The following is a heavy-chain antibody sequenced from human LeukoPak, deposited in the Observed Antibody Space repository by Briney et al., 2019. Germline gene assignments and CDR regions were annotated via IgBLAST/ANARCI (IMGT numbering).Heavy chain of an antibody. V-gene: IGHV3-30-3*01. J-gene: IGHJ2*01. Sequence: PGTSLRLSCAASGFTFSSYTMYWVRQAPGKGLEWVSVLSYDGNNEYYADSVKGRFTISRDNSKTTLYLQMSSLRAEDTAVYYCARGRYDTDHSIWPHLDLWGRGTLVTVSS. D-gene: IGHD4-11*01. CDR3: ARGRYDTDHSIWPHLDL. CDR1: GFTFSSYT. CDR2: LSYDGNNE.